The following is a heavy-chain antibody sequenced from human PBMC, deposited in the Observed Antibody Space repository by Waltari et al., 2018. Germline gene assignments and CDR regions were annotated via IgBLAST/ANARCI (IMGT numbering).Heavy chain of an antibody. CDR3: ASGVGVQGEGY. V-gene: IGHV3-21*01. J-gene: IGHJ4*02. Sequence: LQLQESGPGLVKPSETLSLTCTVSGGSISSSSYYWGWIRQPPGKGLEWVSSISSSSSYIYYADSVKGRFTISRDNAKNSLYLQMNSLRAEDTAVYYCASGVGVQGEGYWGQGTLVTVSS. CDR1: GGSISSSS. CDR2: ISSSSSYI. D-gene: IGHD3-10*01.